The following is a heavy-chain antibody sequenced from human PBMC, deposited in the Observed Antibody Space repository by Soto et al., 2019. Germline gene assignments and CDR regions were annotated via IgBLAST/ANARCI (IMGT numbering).Heavy chain of an antibody. V-gene: IGHV3-23*01. CDR2: ISGSGGST. CDR3: AKDEAVADHYFDY. Sequence: EVQLLESGGGLVQPGGSLRLSCAASGFTFSSYAMSWVRQAPGKGLEWVSAISGSGGSTYYADSVKGRFTISRDNSKNTLYLQMNSLRAEDTAVDYCAKDEAVADHYFDYWGQGTLVTVSS. CDR1: GFTFSSYA. J-gene: IGHJ4*02. D-gene: IGHD6-19*01.